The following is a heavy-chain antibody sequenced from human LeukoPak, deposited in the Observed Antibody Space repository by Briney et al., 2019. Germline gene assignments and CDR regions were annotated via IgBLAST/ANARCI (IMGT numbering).Heavy chain of an antibody. CDR1: GDSVSGNSAA. CDR3: ARAHDYGSGSYYTNWFDP. Sequence: SQTLSLTCAISGDSVSGNSAAWNWIRQSPSRGLEWLGRTYYRSKWYNDYAVSVKSRITINPDTSKNQFSLQLNSVTPEDTAVYYCARAHDYGSGSYYTNWFDPWGQGTLVTVSS. V-gene: IGHV6-1*01. J-gene: IGHJ5*02. D-gene: IGHD3-10*01. CDR2: TYYRSKWYN.